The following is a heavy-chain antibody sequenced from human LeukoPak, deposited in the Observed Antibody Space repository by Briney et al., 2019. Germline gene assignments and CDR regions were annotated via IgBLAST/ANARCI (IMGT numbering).Heavy chain of an antibody. CDR1: GYTFTSYG. J-gene: IGHJ3*02. CDR2: ISAYNGNT. Sequence: ASVKVSCKASGYTFTSYGISWVRQAPGQGLEWMGWISAYNGNTNYAQKLQGRVTMTTDTSTSTAYMELRSLRSDDTAVYYCARAVWAGDPVADAFDIWGQGTMVTVSS. D-gene: IGHD3-16*01. V-gene: IGHV1-18*01. CDR3: ARAVWAGDPVADAFDI.